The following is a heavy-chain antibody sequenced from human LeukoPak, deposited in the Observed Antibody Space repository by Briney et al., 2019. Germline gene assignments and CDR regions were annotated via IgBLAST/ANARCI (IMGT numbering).Heavy chain of an antibody. CDR1: GFTFTSSA. D-gene: IGHD3-22*01. V-gene: IGHV1-58*01. CDR3: AASPDYYDSSGYSYYFDY. Sequence: SVKVSCTASGFTFTSSAVQWVRQARGQRLEWIGWIVVGSGNTNYAQKFQERVTITRDMSTSTAYMELSSLRSEDTAVYYCAASPDYYDSSGYSYYFDYWGQGTLVTVSS. CDR2: IVVGSGNT. J-gene: IGHJ4*02.